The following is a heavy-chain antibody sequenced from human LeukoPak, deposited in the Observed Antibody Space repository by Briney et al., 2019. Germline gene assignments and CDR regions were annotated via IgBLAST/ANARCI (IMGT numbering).Heavy chain of an antibody. V-gene: IGHV3-30*05. J-gene: IGHJ4*02. CDR1: GFTFSSYG. CDR2: ISYDGSNK. CDR3: AKGGPFGDYVDY. D-gene: IGHD3-10*01. Sequence: GGSLRLSCAASGFTFSSYGMHWVRQAPGKGLEWVAVISYDGSNKYYADSVKGRFTISRDNSKNTLYLQMNSLRAEGTAVYYCAKGGPFGDYVDYWGQGTLVTVSS.